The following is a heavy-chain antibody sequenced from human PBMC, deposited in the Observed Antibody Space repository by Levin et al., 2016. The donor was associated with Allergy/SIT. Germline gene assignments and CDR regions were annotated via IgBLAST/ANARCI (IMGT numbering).Heavy chain of an antibody. CDR2: VSSSSSYR. Sequence: GESLKISCAASGFTFSTYSMSWVRQAPGRGLEWVSTVSSSSSYRYYADSVKGRFTISRDNANNSLYLQMNSLRAEDTAVYYCARDRRSYSSSSGDFDYWGQGTLVTVSS. CDR1: GFTFSTYS. D-gene: IGHD6-6*01. CDR3: ARDRRSYSSSSGDFDY. V-gene: IGHV3-21*01. J-gene: IGHJ4*02.